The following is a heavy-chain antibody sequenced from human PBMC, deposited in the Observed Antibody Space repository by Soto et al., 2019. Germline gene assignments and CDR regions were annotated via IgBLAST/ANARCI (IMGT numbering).Heavy chain of an antibody. V-gene: IGHV3-23*01. CDR2: ISSSGANT. CDR3: AGPPPTH. Sequence: GGSLRLSCAVSGFSFSSYAMTWVRQAPGKGLDWVSSISSSGANTYYADSVKGRFTISKDVSKNTLYLQMNNLRAEDTAVYFCAGPPPTHWGQGTLVTVSS. J-gene: IGHJ4*02. CDR1: GFSFSSYA.